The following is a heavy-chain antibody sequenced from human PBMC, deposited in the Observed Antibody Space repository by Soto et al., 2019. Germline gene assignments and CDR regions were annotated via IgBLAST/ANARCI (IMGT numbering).Heavy chain of an antibody. CDR2: IWYDASNK. CDR1: AFTFSNYG. V-gene: IGHV3-33*01. CDR3: ARDWYFDL. Sequence: QVQLVESGGGVVQPGRSLRLSCAASAFTFSNYGMHWVRQAPGKGLEWVALIWYDASNKYYADSVKGRFTISRDNSKNTLYPQMNSLRAEDTAVYYCARDWYFDLWGRGTLVTVSS. J-gene: IGHJ2*01.